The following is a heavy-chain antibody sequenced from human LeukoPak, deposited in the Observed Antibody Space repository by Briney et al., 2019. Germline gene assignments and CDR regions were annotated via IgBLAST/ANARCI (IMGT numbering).Heavy chain of an antibody. V-gene: IGHV4-59*02. CDR1: GGSVNGYY. D-gene: IGHD1-7*01. CDR3: ARDPPEDEWNSLDS. CDR2: IHYSGLT. J-gene: IGHJ4*02. Sequence: SETLSLTCTVSGGSVNGYYWNWIRQAPGKGLEWIGFIHYSGLTIYSPSLQSRVSMSVDTSRNQFSLDLSSVTAADTALYYCARDPPEDEWNSLDSWGQGILVTVSS.